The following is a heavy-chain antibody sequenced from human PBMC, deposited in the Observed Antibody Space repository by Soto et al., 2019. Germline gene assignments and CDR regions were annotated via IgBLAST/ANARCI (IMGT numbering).Heavy chain of an antibody. CDR1: GGSISSSSYY. CDR2: IYYSGST. V-gene: IGHV4-39*02. J-gene: IGHJ5*02. CDR3: ARAYTIFGVVIPGGNDP. Sequence: SETLSLTCTVSGGSISSSSYYWGWIRQPPGKGLEWIGSIYYSGSTYYNPSLKSRVTISVDTSKIHFSLKLSSVTAADTAVYYCARAYTIFGVVIPGGNDPWGQGTLVTVSS. D-gene: IGHD3-3*01.